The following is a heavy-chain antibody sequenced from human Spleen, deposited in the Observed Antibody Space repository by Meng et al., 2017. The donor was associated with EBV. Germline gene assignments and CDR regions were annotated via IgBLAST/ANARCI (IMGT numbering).Heavy chain of an antibody. D-gene: IGHD4-17*01. CDR2: ISPQNDDT. CDR3: ARAAATVDF. Sequence: VHVVSSCTEVQKPGTSVNASCNTFGYPFTSYGISWVRQAPGKGLEGMGWISPQNDDTNYAQNLQGRLTMTKDTSTSTAYMELRSLRSDDTAVYYCARAAATVDFWGQGTLVTVSS. V-gene: IGHV1-18*01. J-gene: IGHJ4*02. CDR1: GYPFTSYG.